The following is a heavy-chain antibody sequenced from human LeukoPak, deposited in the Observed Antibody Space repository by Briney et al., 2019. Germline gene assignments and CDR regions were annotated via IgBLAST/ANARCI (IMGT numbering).Heavy chain of an antibody. CDR2: ISSSGSTI. CDR1: GFTFSDYY. D-gene: IGHD2-2*01. CDR3: ARSDWGYCSSTSCHRTFDY. Sequence: GGSLRLSCAASGFTFSDYYMSWIRQAPGKGLEWVSYISSSGSTIYYADSVKGRFTISRDNAKNSLYLQMNSLRAEDTAVYYCARSDWGYCSSTSCHRTFDYWGQGTLVTVSS. J-gene: IGHJ4*02. V-gene: IGHV3-11*01.